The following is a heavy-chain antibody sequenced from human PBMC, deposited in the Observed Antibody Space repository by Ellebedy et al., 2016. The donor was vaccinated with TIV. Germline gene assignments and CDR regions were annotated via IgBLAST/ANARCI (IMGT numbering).Heavy chain of an antibody. Sequence: GGSLRLSCAASGFTVSSNYTSWVRQAPGKGLEWVSVIYSAGTTYYADSVKGRFTIARDNSKNTLYLQMNSLRAEDTAVYYCARDTSLGAVDYAWYWGQGTLVTVSS. CDR2: IYSAGTT. J-gene: IGHJ4*02. D-gene: IGHD3-16*01. V-gene: IGHV3-53*01. CDR3: ARDTSLGAVDYAWY. CDR1: GFTVSSNY.